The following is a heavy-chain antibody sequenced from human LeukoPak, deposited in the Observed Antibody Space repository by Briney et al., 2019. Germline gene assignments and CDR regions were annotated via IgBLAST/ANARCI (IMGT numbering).Heavy chain of an antibody. D-gene: IGHD1-26*01. J-gene: IGHJ4*02. CDR3: ARVCLIEGSTKGSYDY. V-gene: IGHV1-2*02. CDR1: GYPFTHYY. CDR2: INLNSGDT. Sequence: ASVKVSCKASGYPFTHYYIHWVRQAPGQGLEWMGWINLNSGDTNYAQKFQGRVTMTRDTPISTAYMELSRLRSDGTAVCDWARVCLIEGSTKGSYDYWGQGTLVTVSS.